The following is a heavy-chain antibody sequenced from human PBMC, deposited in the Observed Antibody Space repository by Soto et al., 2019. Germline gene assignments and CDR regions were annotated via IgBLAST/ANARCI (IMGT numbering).Heavy chain of an antibody. CDR1: GXTIGSRS. CDR2: ITDTGGDT. D-gene: IGHD3-10*01. Sequence: GSLRLTCVASGXTIGSRSLSWVRQAPGGGLEWVSTITDTGGDTKYADSVRGRFNMSRENSKKTLYLQMNSLRVEDSAIYYCARGSTDSYPGSRIFDFWGWGTLVTVSS. V-gene: IGHV3-23*01. J-gene: IGHJ4*02. CDR3: ARGSTDSYPGSRIFDF.